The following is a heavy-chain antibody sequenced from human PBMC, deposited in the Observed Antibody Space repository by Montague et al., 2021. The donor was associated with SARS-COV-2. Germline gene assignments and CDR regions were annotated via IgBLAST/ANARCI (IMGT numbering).Heavy chain of an antibody. Sequence: SETLSLTCSVSGYSVNSGYYWAWIRQPPGKGLEWIGSVRQSGSTYFTLSLASRVSMSVDTSKNQFSLTLTSVTAADTALYYCARVGVYGGRIYYYFYGLDDWGQGTAVTVSS. CDR1: GYSVNSGYY. D-gene: IGHD4/OR15-4a*01. J-gene: IGHJ6*02. V-gene: IGHV4-38-2*02. CDR3: ARVGVYGGRIYYYFYGLDD. CDR2: VRQSGST.